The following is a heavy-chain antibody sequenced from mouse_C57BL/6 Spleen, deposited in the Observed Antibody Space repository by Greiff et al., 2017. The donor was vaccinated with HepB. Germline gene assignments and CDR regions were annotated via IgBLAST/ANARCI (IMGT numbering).Heavy chain of an antibody. J-gene: IGHJ2*01. Sequence: VQLQQSGPVLVKPGASVKMSCKASGYTFTDYYMNWVKQSHGKSLEWIGVINPYNGGTSYNQKFKGKATLTVDKSSSTAYMELNSLTSEDSAVYYCARSRITTRGFDYWGQGTTLTVSS. V-gene: IGHV1-19*01. CDR3: ARSRITTRGFDY. CDR1: GYTFTDYY. CDR2: INPYNGGT. D-gene: IGHD1-1*01.